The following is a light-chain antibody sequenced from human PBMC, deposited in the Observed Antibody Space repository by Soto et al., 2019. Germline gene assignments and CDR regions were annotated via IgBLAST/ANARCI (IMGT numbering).Light chain of an antibody. CDR1: QSITTY. J-gene: IGKJ2*01. CDR3: QQSYGSPRT. V-gene: IGKV1-39*01. Sequence: DIQMTQSPSSLSASVGDRVTITCRASQSITTYLNWYQQKPGKAPNLLVSAASNLQSGVPSRFSGSGSGTYFTLTISSLQPEDSATYHCQQSYGSPRTFGQGTKLE. CDR2: AAS.